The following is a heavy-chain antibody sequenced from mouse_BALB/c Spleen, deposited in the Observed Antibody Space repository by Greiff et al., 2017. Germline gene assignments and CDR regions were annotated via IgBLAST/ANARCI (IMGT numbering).Heavy chain of an antibody. CDR1: GYTFTDYY. V-gene: IGHV1-84*02. D-gene: IGHD2-1*01. Sequence: QVQLKESGPELVKPGASVKISCKASGYTFTDYYINWVKQKPGQGLEWIGWIYPGSGNTKYNEKFKGKATLTVDTSSSTAYMQLSSLTSEDTAVYFCARRRYYGNPYYAMDYWGQGTSVTVSS. CDR2: IYPGSGNT. J-gene: IGHJ4*01. CDR3: ARRRYYGNPYYAMDY.